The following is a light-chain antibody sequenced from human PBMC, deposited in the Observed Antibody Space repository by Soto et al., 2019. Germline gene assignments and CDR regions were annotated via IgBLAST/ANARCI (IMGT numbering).Light chain of an antibody. CDR1: SSDVGSYNL. CDR2: EGS. CDR3: CSYAGSA. V-gene: IGLV2-23*01. J-gene: IGLJ7*01. Sequence: QSALTQPASVSGSPGQSITISCTGTSSDVGSYNLVSWYQQHPGKAPKLMIYEGSKRPSGVSNRFSGSKSGNTASLTSSGLQAEDEADYYCCSYAGSAFGGGTQLTVL.